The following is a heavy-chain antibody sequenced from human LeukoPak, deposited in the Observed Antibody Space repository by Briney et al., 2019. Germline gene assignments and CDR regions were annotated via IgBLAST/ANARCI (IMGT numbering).Heavy chain of an antibody. Sequence: GRSLRLSCAASGFTFSSYGMHWVRQAPGKGLEWVAVIWYDGSNKYYADSVKGRFTISRDNSKNTLYLQMNSLRAEDTAVYYCARDPSLVVVTAMAPYYFDYWGQGTLVTVSS. CDR1: GFTFSSYG. J-gene: IGHJ4*02. D-gene: IGHD2-21*02. CDR3: ARDPSLVVVTAMAPYYFDY. V-gene: IGHV3-33*01. CDR2: IWYDGSNK.